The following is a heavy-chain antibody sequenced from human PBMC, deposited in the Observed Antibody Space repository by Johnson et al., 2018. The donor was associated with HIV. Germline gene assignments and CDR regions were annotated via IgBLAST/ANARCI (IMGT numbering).Heavy chain of an antibody. J-gene: IGHJ3*02. CDR3: ARVGATAAFDI. D-gene: IGHD1-26*01. Sequence: VQLVESGGGSEQPGRSLRLSCAASGFTFEDYAMHWVRQVPGKGLEWVSGISWNSGSIGYADSVKGRFTISRDNAKNSLYLQMNSLRAEDTAVYYCARVGATAAFDIWGQGTMVTVSS. V-gene: IGHV3-9*01. CDR1: GFTFEDYA. CDR2: ISWNSGSI.